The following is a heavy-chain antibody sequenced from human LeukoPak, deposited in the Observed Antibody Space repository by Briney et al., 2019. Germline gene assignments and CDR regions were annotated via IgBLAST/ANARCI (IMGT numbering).Heavy chain of an antibody. CDR2: IYHSGST. V-gene: IGHV4-38-2*02. Sequence: KASETLSLTCTVSGGSISSYYWGWIRQPPGKRLEWIGSIYHSGSTYYNPSLKSRVTISVDTSKNQFSLKLSSVTAADTAVYYCARDHGYSSPWGQGTLVTVSS. CDR3: ARDHGYSSP. D-gene: IGHD5-12*01. CDR1: GGSISSYY. J-gene: IGHJ5*02.